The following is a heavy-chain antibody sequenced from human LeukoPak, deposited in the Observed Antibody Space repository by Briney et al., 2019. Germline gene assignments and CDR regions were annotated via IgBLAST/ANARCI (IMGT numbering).Heavy chain of an antibody. CDR2: IYYSGST. V-gene: IGHV4-39*01. J-gene: IGHJ4*02. CDR3: ARHPGYSYGPDYFDY. D-gene: IGHD5-18*01. Sequence: SETLSLTCTVSGGSIRSSSYYWGWIRQPPGKGLEWIGSIYYSGSTYYNPSLKSRVTISVDTSKNQFSLKLSSVTAADTAVYYCARHPGYSYGPDYFDYWGQGTLVTVSS. CDR1: GGSIRSSSYY.